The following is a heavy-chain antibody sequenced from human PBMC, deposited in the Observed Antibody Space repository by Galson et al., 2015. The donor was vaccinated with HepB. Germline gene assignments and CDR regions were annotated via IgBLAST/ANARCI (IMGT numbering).Heavy chain of an antibody. Sequence: QSGAEVKKPGESLKISCKGSGYSFTSYWIGWVRQMPGKGLEWMGIIYPGDSDTRYSPSFQGQVTISADKSISTAYLQWSSLKASDTAMYYCASNYYDSSGYSNYCNYWGQGTLVTVSS. V-gene: IGHV5-51*01. CDR1: GYSFTSYW. CDR2: IYPGDSDT. CDR3: ASNYYDSSGYSNYCNY. J-gene: IGHJ4*02. D-gene: IGHD3-22*01.